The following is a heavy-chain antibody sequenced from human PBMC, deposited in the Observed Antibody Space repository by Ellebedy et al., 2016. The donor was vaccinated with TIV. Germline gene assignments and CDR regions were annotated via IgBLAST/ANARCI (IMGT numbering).Heavy chain of an antibody. CDR1: GYTFTSYA. V-gene: IGHV1-3*01. CDR3: ARDPYQMATIRGYFDY. CDR2: INAGNGNT. D-gene: IGHD5-12*01. J-gene: IGHJ4*02. Sequence: ASVKVSCKASGYTFTSYAMHWVRQAPGQRLEWVGWINAGNGNTKYSQKFQGRVTITRDTSASTAYMELSSLRSEDTAVYYCARDPYQMATIRGYFDYWGQGTLVTVSS.